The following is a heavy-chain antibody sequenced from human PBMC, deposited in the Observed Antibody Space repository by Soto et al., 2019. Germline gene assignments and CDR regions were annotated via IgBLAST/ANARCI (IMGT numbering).Heavy chain of an antibody. D-gene: IGHD3-16*01. CDR3: ARGDKGFDY. CDR1: GDSVSSNSAA. Sequence: QVPLQQSGPGLVKLSQTLSLTCAISGDSVSSNSAAWNWIRQSPSRGLEWLGSTYYRSKWFNNYALTVKSRITNDPDTSKNQFSLQQKAVTPEDTAVYYCARGDKGFDYWGQGTLVTVSS. J-gene: IGHJ4*02. CDR2: TYYRSKWFN. V-gene: IGHV6-1*01.